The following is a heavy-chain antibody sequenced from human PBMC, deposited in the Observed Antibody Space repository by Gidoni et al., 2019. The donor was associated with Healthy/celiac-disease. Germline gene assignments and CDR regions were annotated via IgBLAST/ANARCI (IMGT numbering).Heavy chain of an antibody. CDR2: IWYDGSNK. Sequence: QVQLVESGGGVVQPGRSLRLSCAASGFTFSSYGMHWVRQAPGKGLGWVAVIWYDGSNKYYADSVKGRFTISRDNSKNTLYLQMNSLRAEDTAVYYCALGGLLWLGERFDYWGQGTLVTVSS. CDR3: ALGGLLWLGERFDY. D-gene: IGHD3-10*01. J-gene: IGHJ4*02. V-gene: IGHV3-33*01. CDR1: GFTFSSYG.